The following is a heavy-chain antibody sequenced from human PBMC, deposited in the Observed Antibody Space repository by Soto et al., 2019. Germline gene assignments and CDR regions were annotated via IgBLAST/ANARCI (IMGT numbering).Heavy chain of an antibody. V-gene: IGHV5-10-1*01. Sequence: GESLKISCKGSGYSFTSYWISWVRQMPGKGLEWMGRIDPSDSYTNYSPSFQGHFTISADKSISTAYLQWSSLKASDTAMYYCARQGTTYSGYYYYGMDVWGQGTTVTVSS. D-gene: IGHD1-7*01. CDR2: IDPSDSYT. CDR3: ARQGTTYSGYYYYGMDV. CDR1: GYSFTSYW. J-gene: IGHJ6*02.